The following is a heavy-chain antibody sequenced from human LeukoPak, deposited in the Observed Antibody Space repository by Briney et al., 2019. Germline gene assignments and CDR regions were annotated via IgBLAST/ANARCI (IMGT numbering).Heavy chain of an antibody. CDR1: GGSFSGYY. CDR2: INHSGGT. D-gene: IGHD3-22*01. J-gene: IGHJ3*02. V-gene: IGHV4-34*01. Sequence: SETLSLTCAVYGGSFSGYYWSWIRQPPGKGLEWIGEINHSGGTNYNPSLKSRVTISVDTSKNQFSLKLSSVTAADTAVYYRARDQITMNAFDIWGQGTMVTVSS. CDR3: ARDQITMNAFDI.